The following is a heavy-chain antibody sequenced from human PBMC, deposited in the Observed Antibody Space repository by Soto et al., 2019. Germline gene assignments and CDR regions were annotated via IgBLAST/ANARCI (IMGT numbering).Heavy chain of an antibody. Sequence: GGSLRLSCAASGFTFSSYAMSWVRQAPGKGLEWVSAISGSGGSTYYADSVKGRFTISRDNSKNTLYLQMNSLRAEDTAVYYCAKDREAVAGNIGYFDYWGQGTLVTVSS. CDR2: ISGSGGST. D-gene: IGHD6-19*01. V-gene: IGHV3-23*01. J-gene: IGHJ4*02. CDR3: AKDREAVAGNIGYFDY. CDR1: GFTFSSYA.